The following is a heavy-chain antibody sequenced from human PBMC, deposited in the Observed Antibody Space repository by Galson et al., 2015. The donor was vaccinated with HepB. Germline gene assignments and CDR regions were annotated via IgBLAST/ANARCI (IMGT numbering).Heavy chain of an antibody. V-gene: IGHV2-70*17. J-gene: IGHJ4*02. D-gene: IGHD3-10*01. CDR1: GFSLTTTGMC. CDR2: IDWDDDK. CDR3: ARIATTVTSSGGLDS. Sequence: PALVKPTQTLTLTCTFSGFSLTTTGMCVSWIRQPPGKALEWLARIDWDDDKFYTTSLKTRLTISKDTSKNQGGLRMTNMDPVDTATYFCARIATTVTSSGGLDSWGQGILVTVSS.